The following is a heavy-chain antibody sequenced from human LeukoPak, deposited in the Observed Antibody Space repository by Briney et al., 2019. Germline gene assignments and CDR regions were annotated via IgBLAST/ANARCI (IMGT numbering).Heavy chain of an antibody. CDR3: ASTYCGGYCYSSDDYYYMDV. CDR2: IYTSGST. J-gene: IGHJ6*03. D-gene: IGHD2-21*01. Sequence: PSQTLSLTCTVSGGSISSGSYYWSWIRQPAGKGLEWIGRIYTSGSTNYNPSLKSRVTMSVDTSKNQFSLKLSSVTAADTAVYYCASTYCGGYCYSSDDYYYMDVWGKGTTVTVSS. V-gene: IGHV4-61*02. CDR1: GGSISSGSYY.